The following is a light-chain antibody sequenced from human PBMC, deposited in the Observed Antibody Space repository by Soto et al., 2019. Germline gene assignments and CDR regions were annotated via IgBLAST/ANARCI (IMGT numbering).Light chain of an antibody. CDR2: EDS. CDR3: YSTDSSGNHRV. J-gene: IGLJ2*01. CDR1: ALPKKY. Sequence: SSELTQPPSVSVSPGQTARITCSGDALPKKYAYWYQQKSGQAPVLVIYEDSKRPSGIPERFSGSGSGTMATLSISGAQVEDEADYYCYSTDSSGNHRVFGGGTQLTVL. V-gene: IGLV3-10*01.